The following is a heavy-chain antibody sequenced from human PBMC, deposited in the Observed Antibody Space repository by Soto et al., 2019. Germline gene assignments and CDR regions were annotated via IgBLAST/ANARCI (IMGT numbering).Heavy chain of an antibody. CDR3: AREQDNCSGGSCYHNWFDP. CDR2: IYYIGST. CDR1: GGSIIDYY. V-gene: IGHV4-59*01. J-gene: IGHJ5*02. Sequence: SETLSLTCRFYGGSIIDYYWSWIRPPPGKGLEWIGYIYYIGSTNYNPALKSRVTISGDTSKTPCSLKLSSVTAADTAVYYCAREQDNCSGGSCYHNWFDPWGQGTLVTVSS. D-gene: IGHD2-15*01.